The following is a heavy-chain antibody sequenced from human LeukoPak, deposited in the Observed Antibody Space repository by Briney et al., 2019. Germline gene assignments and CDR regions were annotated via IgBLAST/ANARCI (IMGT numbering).Heavy chain of an antibody. CDR2: IYYSGST. D-gene: IGHD6-19*01. Sequence: PSETLSLTCTVSGGSISSYYWSWIRQPPGKGLVWIGYIYYSGSTNYNPSLKSRVTISVDTSKNQFSLKLSSVTAADTAVYYCARQKSLLYSSGWYQGFDYWGQGTLVTVSS. CDR1: GGSISSYY. CDR3: ARQKSLLYSSGWYQGFDY. J-gene: IGHJ4*02. V-gene: IGHV4-59*08.